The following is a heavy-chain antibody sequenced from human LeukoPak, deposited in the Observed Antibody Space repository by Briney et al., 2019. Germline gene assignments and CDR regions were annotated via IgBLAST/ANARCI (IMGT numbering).Heavy chain of an antibody. CDR1: EFLFSGYW. D-gene: IGHD6-13*01. J-gene: IGHJ4*02. V-gene: IGHV3-7*01. CDR2: IKQDGSEK. CDR3: ARDGFVGAADY. Sequence: GGSLRLSCAASEFLFSGYWMNWVRQAPGKGLEWVANIKQDGSEKQYVDSVRGRFTISRDNAKNSLYLQMNSLRVEDTAVYYCARDGFVGAADYWGQGTLVSASS.